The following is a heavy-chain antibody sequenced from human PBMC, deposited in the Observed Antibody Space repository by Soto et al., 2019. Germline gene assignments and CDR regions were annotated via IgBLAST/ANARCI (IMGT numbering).Heavy chain of an antibody. D-gene: IGHD4-17*01. Sequence: GGSLRLSCAASGFTFSSYAMSWVRQAPGKGLEWVSAISGSGGSTYYADSVKGRFTISRDNSKNTLYLQMNSLRAEDTAVYYCAKDPQYGAYDLSGRDYWGQGTLVTVSS. J-gene: IGHJ4*02. V-gene: IGHV3-23*01. CDR2: ISGSGGST. CDR3: AKDPQYGAYDLSGRDY. CDR1: GFTFSSYA.